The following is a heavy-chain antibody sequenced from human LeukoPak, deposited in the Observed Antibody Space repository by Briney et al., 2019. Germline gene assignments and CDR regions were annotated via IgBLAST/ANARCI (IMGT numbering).Heavy chain of an antibody. CDR2: ISSSSSYI. Sequence: GGSLRLSCAASGFTFSSYSTNWVRQAPGKGLEWVSSISSSSSYIYYADSVKGRFTISRDNAKNSLYLQMNSLRAEDTAVYYCARDRGGSGCYQHWGQGTLVTVSS. J-gene: IGHJ1*01. D-gene: IGHD6-19*01. V-gene: IGHV3-21*01. CDR1: GFTFSSYS. CDR3: ARDRGGSGCYQH.